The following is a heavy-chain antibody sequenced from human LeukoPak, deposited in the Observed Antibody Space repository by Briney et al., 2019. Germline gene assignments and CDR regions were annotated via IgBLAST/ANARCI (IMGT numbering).Heavy chain of an antibody. Sequence: GASVKVSCKASGGTFSSYAISWVRQASGQGLEWMGGIIPIFGTANYAQKFQGRVTITADESTSTAYMELSSLRSEDTAVYYCARAFTMVRGVIDYFDYWGQGTLVTVSS. V-gene: IGHV1-69*01. CDR3: ARAFTMVRGVIDYFDY. CDR1: GGTFSSYA. CDR2: IIPIFGTA. J-gene: IGHJ4*02. D-gene: IGHD3-10*01.